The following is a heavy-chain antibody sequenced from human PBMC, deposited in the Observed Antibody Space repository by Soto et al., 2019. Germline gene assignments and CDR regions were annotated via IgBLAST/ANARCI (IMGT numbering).Heavy chain of an antibody. CDR1: GGPISRGDYY. D-gene: IGHD4-17*01. J-gene: IGHJ3*02. V-gene: IGHV4-30-4*01. Sequence: SETLSLTCXVSGGPISRGDYYWSWIRQPPGKGLEWVGYIFNTGRTYYNPFLKSRVAISADTSKNHFFLKLTSVTAADAAVYYCARRHGDYAFDIWGQGTMVTVSS. CDR2: IFNTGRT. CDR3: ARRHGDYAFDI.